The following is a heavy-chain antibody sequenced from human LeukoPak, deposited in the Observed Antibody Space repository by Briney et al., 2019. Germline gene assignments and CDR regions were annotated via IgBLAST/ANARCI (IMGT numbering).Heavy chain of an antibody. CDR3: ARGGGYYYYYMDV. V-gene: IGHV4-38-2*02. CDR2: IYHSGST. J-gene: IGHJ6*03. CDR1: GYSISSGYY. Sequence: SETPSLTCTVSGYSISSGYYWGWIRQPPGKGLEWIGSIYHSGSTYYNPSLKSRVTISVDTSKNQFSLKLSSVTAADTAVYYCARGGGYYYYYMDVWGKGTTVTVSS.